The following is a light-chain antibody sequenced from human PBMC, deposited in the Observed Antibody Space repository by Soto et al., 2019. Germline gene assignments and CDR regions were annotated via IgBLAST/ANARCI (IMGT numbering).Light chain of an antibody. CDR1: QSLSSSY. J-gene: IGKJ1*01. V-gene: IGKV3-20*01. CDR3: QQSGTSPSWT. CDR2: GAS. Sequence: ELVLTQSPGTLSLSPGERATLSCRASQSLSSSYLAWYQQKPGQAPRLLIYGASNRATGIPARFSGSGYGTDSTLTISILEPEDFAVYYCQQSGTSPSWTFGQGTKVEIK.